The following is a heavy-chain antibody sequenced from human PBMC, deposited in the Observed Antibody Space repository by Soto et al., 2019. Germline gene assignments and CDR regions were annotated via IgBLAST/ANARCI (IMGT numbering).Heavy chain of an antibody. Sequence: GASVKVSCKASGYTFTSYAMHCVRQAPGQRLEWMGWINAGNGNTKYSQKFQGRVTITRDTSASTAYMELSSLRSEDTAVYYCARGYIAVAVRWFDPWGQGTLVTVSS. CDR3: ARGYIAVAVRWFDP. J-gene: IGHJ5*02. CDR1: GYTFTSYA. V-gene: IGHV1-3*01. D-gene: IGHD6-19*01. CDR2: INAGNGNT.